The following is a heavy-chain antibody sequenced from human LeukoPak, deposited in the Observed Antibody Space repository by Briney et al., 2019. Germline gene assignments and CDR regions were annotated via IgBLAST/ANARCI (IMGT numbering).Heavy chain of an antibody. V-gene: IGHV3-64D*09. J-gene: IGHJ4*02. CDR2: ISNNGGSS. D-gene: IGHD1-1*01. Sequence: GGSLRLSCSASGFTFSAYAMYWVRQAPGKGLEYVSGISNNGGSSFYADSVKGRFTTSRDNSKNTLYLQMSSLRAEDTAVYYCVKITSVTGGDCWGQGTRLTVSS. CDR3: VKITSVTGGDC. CDR1: GFTFSAYA.